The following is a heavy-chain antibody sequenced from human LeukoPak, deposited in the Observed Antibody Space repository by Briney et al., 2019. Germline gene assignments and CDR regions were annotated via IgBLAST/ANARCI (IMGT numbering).Heavy chain of an antibody. CDR1: GFTISNAW. V-gene: IGHV3-15*01. CDR3: TTRGKTGYYYFDY. J-gene: IGHJ4*02. D-gene: IGHD3-9*01. CDR2: IKSNSDGGTT. Sequence: GGSLRLSCAASGFTISNAWMTWVRQASGKGPECVGRIKSNSDGGTTDYAAPVKGRFTMSRDDSKNTLYLEMNSLKTEDTAVYYCTTRGKTGYYYFDYWGQGTLVTVSS.